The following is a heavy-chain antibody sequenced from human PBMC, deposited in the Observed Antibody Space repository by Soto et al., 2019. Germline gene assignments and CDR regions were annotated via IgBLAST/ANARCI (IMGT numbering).Heavy chain of an antibody. Sequence: GGSLRLSCTTSGFSFASFAMTWVRQAPGKGLEWVATISGSDGKTCYADSVRGRFSISRDTSRNTLYLQMNSLRADDTAIYYCAKWSYLDYWGQGTQVTVSS. V-gene: IGHV3-23*01. J-gene: IGHJ4*02. CDR3: AKWSYLDY. CDR1: GFSFASFA. D-gene: IGHD3-3*01. CDR2: ISGSDGKT.